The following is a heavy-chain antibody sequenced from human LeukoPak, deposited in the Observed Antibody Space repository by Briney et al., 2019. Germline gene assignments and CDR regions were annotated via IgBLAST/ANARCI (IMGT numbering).Heavy chain of an antibody. J-gene: IGHJ4*02. CDR1: GFTFSSYA. CDR2: ISGSGGST. CDR3: AKLDYGDYGALDY. Sequence: GGSLRLSCAASGFTFSSYAMSWVRQAPGKGLEWVSAISGSGGSTYYADSVKGRFTISRDNSKNTLYLQMTTLRAEDTAVYYCAKLDYGDYGALDYWGQGTLVTVSS. D-gene: IGHD4-17*01. V-gene: IGHV3-23*01.